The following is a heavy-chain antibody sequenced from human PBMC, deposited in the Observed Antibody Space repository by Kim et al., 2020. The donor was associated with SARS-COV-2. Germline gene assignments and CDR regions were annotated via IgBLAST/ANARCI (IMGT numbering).Heavy chain of an antibody. CDR3: ARDSGGYYLGWYFDL. CDR1: GYTFTSYG. CDR2: ISAYNGNT. D-gene: IGHD1-26*01. J-gene: IGHJ2*01. V-gene: IGHV1-18*01. Sequence: ASVKVSCKASGYTFTSYGISWVRQAPGQGLEWMGWISAYNGNTNYAQKLQGRVTMTTDTSTSTAYMELRSLRSDDTAVYYCARDSGGYYLGWYFDLWGRGTLVTVSS.